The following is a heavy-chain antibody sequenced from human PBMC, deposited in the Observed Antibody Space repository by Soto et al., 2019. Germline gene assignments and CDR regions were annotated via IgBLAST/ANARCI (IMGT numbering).Heavy chain of an antibody. CDR2: IYHSGST. V-gene: IGHV4-4*02. Sequence: QVQLQESGPGLVKPSGTLSLTCAVSSGSISSAHWWNWVRQPPGKGLEWIGEIYHSGSTNFNPSLNSMVTVSLDRSMNQFSLKLTSVTAADTALYYCATNSYYSLGVWGQGTTVTVSS. CDR1: SGSISSAHW. CDR3: ATNSYYSLGV. J-gene: IGHJ6*02.